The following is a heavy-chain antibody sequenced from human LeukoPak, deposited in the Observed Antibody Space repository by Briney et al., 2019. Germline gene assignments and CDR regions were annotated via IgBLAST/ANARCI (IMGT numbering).Heavy chain of an antibody. CDR2: ISTDGGTT. Sequence: PGGSLRLSCSVSGFTFSSSAMYWVRQAPGKGLEFVSAISTDGGTTYYGNSVKGRFTISRDNSKNTLYLQMSGLRAEDTAVYFCVKGNSVAAALDYWGQGTLVTVSS. CDR1: GFTFSSSA. D-gene: IGHD6-13*01. CDR3: VKGNSVAAALDY. V-gene: IGHV3-64*03. J-gene: IGHJ4*02.